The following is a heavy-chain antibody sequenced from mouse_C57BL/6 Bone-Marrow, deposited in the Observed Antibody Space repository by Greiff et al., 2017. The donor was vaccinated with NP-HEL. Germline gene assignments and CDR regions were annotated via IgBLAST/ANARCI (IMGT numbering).Heavy chain of an antibody. V-gene: IGHV1-19*01. CDR2: INPYNGGT. J-gene: IGHJ2*01. CDR1: GYTFTDYY. CDR3: ARTPTGPDY. D-gene: IGHD4-1*02. Sequence: VQLQQSGPVLVKPGASVKMSCKASGYTFTDYYMNWVKQSHGKSLEWIGVINPYNGGTSYNQKFKGKATLTVDKSSSTAYMELNSLTSEDSAVYYCARTPTGPDYWGQGTTLTVSS.